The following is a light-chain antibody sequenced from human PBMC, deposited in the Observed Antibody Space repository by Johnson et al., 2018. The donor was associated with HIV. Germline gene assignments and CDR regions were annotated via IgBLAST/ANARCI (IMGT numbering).Light chain of an antibody. J-gene: IGLJ1*01. Sequence: TPPPSVSAAPGQKVTISCSGSSSNIGNNYVSWYQQLPGTAPKLLIYDNNKRPSGIPDRFSGSKSGTSATLGITGLQTGDEADYYCGTWDSSLSAGYVFGTGTKVTVL. CDR1: SSNIGNNY. V-gene: IGLV1-51*01. CDR3: GTWDSSLSAGYV. CDR2: DNN.